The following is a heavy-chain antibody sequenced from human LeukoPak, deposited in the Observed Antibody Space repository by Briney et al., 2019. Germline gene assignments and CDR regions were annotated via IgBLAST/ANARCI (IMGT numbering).Heavy chain of an antibody. CDR2: ISYDGSNK. CDR3: AKPSIIVGATTFGGHIDY. V-gene: IGHV3-30*18. J-gene: IGHJ4*02. CDR1: GFTFSSYG. D-gene: IGHD1-26*01. Sequence: HPGGSLRLSCAASGFTFSSYGMHWVRQAPGKGLEWVAVISYDGSNKYYADSVKGRFTISRDNSKNTLYLQMNSLRAEDTAVYYCAKPSIIVGATTFGGHIDYWGQGTLVTVSS.